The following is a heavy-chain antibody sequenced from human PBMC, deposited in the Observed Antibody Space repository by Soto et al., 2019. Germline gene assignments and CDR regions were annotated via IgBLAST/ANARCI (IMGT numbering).Heavy chain of an antibody. V-gene: IGHV3-23*01. CDR2: ISDSGTRT. CDR1: EFTFSSYA. CDR3: AKSRSRITLFGVDMDV. Sequence: GGSLRLSCAASEFTFSSYAMSWVRQAPGKGLEWVSGISDSGTRTYYEDSVKGRFTISQDNSKNTLYLQINSLRADDTAVYYCAKSRSRITLFGVDMDVWGKGTTVTVSS. D-gene: IGHD3-3*01. J-gene: IGHJ6*03.